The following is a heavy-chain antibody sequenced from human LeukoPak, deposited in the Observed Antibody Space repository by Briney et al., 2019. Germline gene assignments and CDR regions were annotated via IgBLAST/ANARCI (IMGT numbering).Heavy chain of an antibody. Sequence: GGSLRLSCAASGFTFSSYAMSWVRQAPGKGLEWVSSISSSSSYIYYADSVKGRFTISRDNAKNSLYLQMNSLRAEDTAVYYCARDDYGDYVDYWGQGTLVTVSS. CDR1: GFTFSSYA. D-gene: IGHD4-17*01. J-gene: IGHJ4*02. CDR2: ISSSSSYI. CDR3: ARDDYGDYVDY. V-gene: IGHV3-21*01.